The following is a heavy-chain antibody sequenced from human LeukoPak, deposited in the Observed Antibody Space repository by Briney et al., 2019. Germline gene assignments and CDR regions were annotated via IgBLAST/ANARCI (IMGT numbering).Heavy chain of an antibody. J-gene: IGHJ2*01. V-gene: IGHV1-24*01. CDR3: ATPPPKLKHYGDYYWYFDL. CDR2: FDPQDGET. CDR1: AYTLTELS. Sequence: ASVMVSCKVSAYTLTELSMHWVRQAPGKGLEWMGGFDPQDGETIYAQKFQGRVTLTEDTSTDTAYMELSSLRSEDTAVYYCATPPPKLKHYGDYYWYFDLWGRGTLVTVSS. D-gene: IGHD4-17*01.